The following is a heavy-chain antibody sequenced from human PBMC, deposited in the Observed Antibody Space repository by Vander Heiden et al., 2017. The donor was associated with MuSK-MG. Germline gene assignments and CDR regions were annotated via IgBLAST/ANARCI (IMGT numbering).Heavy chain of an antibody. CDR3: ARGLDDYIWGSYRW. Sequence: EVQLVESGGGLVKPGGSLRLSCAASGFTFSSYSMNWVRQAPGKGLEWVSSISSSSSYIYYADSVKGRFTISRDNAKNSLYLQMNSLRAEDTAVYYCARGLDDYIWGSYRWWGQGTLVTVSS. CDR1: GFTFSSYS. J-gene: IGHJ4*02. CDR2: ISSSSSYI. D-gene: IGHD3-16*02. V-gene: IGHV3-21*01.